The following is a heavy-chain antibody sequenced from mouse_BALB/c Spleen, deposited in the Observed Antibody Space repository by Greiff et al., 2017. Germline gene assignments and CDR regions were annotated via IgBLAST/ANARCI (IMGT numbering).Heavy chain of an antibody. V-gene: IGHV5-17*02. CDR3: AREGYYGYAMDY. Sequence: EVQLVESGGGLVQPGGSRKLSCAASGFTFSSFGMHWVRQAPEKGLEWVAYISSGSSTIYYADTVKGRFTISRDNPKNTLFLQMTSLRSEDTAMYYCAREGYYGYAMDYWGQGTSVTVSS. D-gene: IGHD1-1*01. CDR2: ISSGSSTI. J-gene: IGHJ4*01. CDR1: GFTFSSFG.